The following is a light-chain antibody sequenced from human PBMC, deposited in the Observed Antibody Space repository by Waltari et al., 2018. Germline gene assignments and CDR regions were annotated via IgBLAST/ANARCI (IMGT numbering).Light chain of an antibody. CDR1: QGIRTY. V-gene: IGKV1-8*01. CDR3: QQYYDYPGT. J-gene: IGKJ1*01. CDR2: ATS. Sequence: DTVTISCRASQGIRTYLAWYQQKPGTAPKLLMYATSTLQTGVPSRFSGGGSGTDFTLTISRLQSDDFAIYYCQQYYDYPGTFGQGTKVEVK.